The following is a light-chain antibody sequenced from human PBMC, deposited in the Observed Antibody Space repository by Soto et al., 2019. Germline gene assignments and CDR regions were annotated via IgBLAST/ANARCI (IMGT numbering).Light chain of an antibody. Sequence: EIVMTQSPATLSVSPGERATLSCRASQSVSSNLAWYQQKPGQAPRLLIYGASTRATDIPARFSGSGSGTEFTLTISSLQSEDFAVYYCQQYNDWARTFGQGTQVEIK. V-gene: IGKV3-15*01. J-gene: IGKJ1*01. CDR1: QSVSSN. CDR3: QQYNDWART. CDR2: GAS.